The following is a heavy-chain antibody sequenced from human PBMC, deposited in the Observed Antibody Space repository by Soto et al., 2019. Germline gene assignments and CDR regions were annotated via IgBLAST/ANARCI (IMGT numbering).Heavy chain of an antibody. CDR1: GGSISGSY. V-gene: IGHV4-59*01. CDR3: ARSVAVPGAHIEY. Sequence: RSLPCRVSGGSISGSYWSWIRQSPGKGLEWLGYVYYTGSTNYSPSLRSRVSISVDTSKNEFSLRLSSVTAADTAVYFCARSVAVPGAHIEYWGQGTQVTVSS. J-gene: IGHJ4*02. CDR2: VYYTGST. D-gene: IGHD7-27*01.